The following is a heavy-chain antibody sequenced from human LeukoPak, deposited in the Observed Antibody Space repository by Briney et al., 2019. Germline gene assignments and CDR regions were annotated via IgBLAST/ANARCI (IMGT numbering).Heavy chain of an antibody. Sequence: ASVKVSCKASGYNFISYYMHWVRQAPGQGLEWMGIINPSGGSTSYAQKFQDRVTMTRDTSTSTVYMELSRLKSEDTAVYYCARDPRTYCSGGSCYPYYFDYWGQGTLVTVSS. CDR1: GYNFISYY. CDR3: ARDPRTYCSGGSCYPYYFDY. CDR2: INPSGGST. J-gene: IGHJ4*02. V-gene: IGHV1-46*01. D-gene: IGHD2-15*01.